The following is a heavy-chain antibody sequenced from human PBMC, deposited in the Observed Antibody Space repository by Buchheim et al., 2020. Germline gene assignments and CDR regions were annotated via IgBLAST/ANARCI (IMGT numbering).Heavy chain of an antibody. J-gene: IGHJ6*02. CDR3: ARGYDILTGYPYYYYGMDV. D-gene: IGHD3-9*01. CDR1: GYTFTSYA. CDR2: INAGNGNT. V-gene: IGHV1-3*01. Sequence: QVQLVQSGAEVKKPGASVMVSCKASGYTFTSYAMHWVCQAPGQRLEWMGWINAGNGNTKYSQKFQGRVTITRDTSASTAYMELSSLRSEDTAVYYCARGYDILTGYPYYYYGMDVWGQGTT.